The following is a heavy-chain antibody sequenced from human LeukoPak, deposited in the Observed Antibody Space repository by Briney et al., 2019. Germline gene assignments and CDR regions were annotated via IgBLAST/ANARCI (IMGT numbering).Heavy chain of an antibody. D-gene: IGHD1-1*01. J-gene: IGHJ3*02. CDR2: VYSTGTT. V-gene: IGHV4-4*07. CDR1: GGSINNYY. CDR3: AGEGNGGFDI. Sequence: ASETLSLTCTVSGGSINNYYWSCIRQPAGKGLEWIGRVYSTGTTYYSPSLKSRLTMSVDKSKNQFSLKLSSVTAADTAVYYCAGEGNGGFDIGAKGTMSTVS.